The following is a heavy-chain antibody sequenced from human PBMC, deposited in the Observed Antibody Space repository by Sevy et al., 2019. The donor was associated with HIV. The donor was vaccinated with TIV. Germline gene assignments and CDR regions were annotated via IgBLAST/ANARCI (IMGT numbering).Heavy chain of an antibody. J-gene: IGHJ3*02. CDR2: IWYDGSNK. Sequence: GGSLRLSCAASGFTFSSYGMHWVRQAPGKGLEGVAVIWYDGSNKYYADSVKGRFTISRDNSKTTLYLQMNSLRAEDTAVYYCARDSLLPMAEDAFDIWGQGTMVTVSS. D-gene: IGHD3-10*01. CDR3: ARDSLLPMAEDAFDI. V-gene: IGHV3-33*01. CDR1: GFTFSSYG.